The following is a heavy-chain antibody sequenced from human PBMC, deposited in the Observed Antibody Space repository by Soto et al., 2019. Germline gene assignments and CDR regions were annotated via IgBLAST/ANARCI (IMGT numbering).Heavy chain of an antibody. V-gene: IGHV2-5*01. J-gene: IGHJ4*02. CDR3: AHRVLRTVFGLVTTTAIYFDF. Sequence: QITLNESGPTVVRPTETLTLTCTFSGFSLSTSGVGVGWIRQSPGKAPAWLALIYWHDDKRYSETLKSRLTIAKDTSKYQVVLTMANLDPADTATYYCAHRVLRTVFGLVTTTAIYFDFWGPGTPVAVSS. D-gene: IGHD3-3*01. CDR2: IYWHDDK. CDR1: GFSLSTSGVG.